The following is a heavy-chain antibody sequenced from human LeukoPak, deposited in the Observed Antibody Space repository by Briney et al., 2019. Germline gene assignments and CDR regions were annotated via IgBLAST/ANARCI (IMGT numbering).Heavy chain of an antibody. J-gene: IGHJ4*02. D-gene: IGHD2-2*01. Sequence: GGSLRLSCAASGFTFSSYEMNWVRQAPGKGLEWVSYISSSGSTIYYADSVKGRFTISRDNAKNSLYLQMNSLRAEDTAVYYCASPDRYCSSTSCYFEASVYWGQGTLVTVSS. CDR1: GFTFSSYE. CDR2: ISSSGSTI. CDR3: ASPDRYCSSTSCYFEASVY. V-gene: IGHV3-48*03.